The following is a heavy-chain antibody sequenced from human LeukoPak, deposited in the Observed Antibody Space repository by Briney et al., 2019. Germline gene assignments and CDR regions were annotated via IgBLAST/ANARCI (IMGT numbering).Heavy chain of an antibody. CDR1: GFTFTTYW. D-gene: IGHD3/OR15-3a*01. V-gene: IGHV3-7*01. CDR2: IDRKGGAE. Sequence: GGSLRLSCAASGFTFTTYWMAWVRQAPGKGLEWVATIDRKGGAEYYVGSVEGRFTVYRDNTQNLLYLQMNGLRAEDTALDFCAREDWATFDNWGQGTMVTVSS. CDR3: AREDWATFDN. J-gene: IGHJ1*01.